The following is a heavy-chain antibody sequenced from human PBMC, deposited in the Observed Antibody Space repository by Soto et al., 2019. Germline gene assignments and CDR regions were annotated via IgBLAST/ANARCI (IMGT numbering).Heavy chain of an antibody. J-gene: IGHJ5*02. CDR1: GFTFSSYG. D-gene: IGHD6-19*01. Sequence: QVQLVESGGGVVQPGTSLRLSCEASGFTFSSYGIHWVRQAPGKGLEWVAVIWHDGSYKYYADYVKGRFTISRDNSKNTLYLEMNSLRAEDKAIYYCARDVKAVAGLDLWGQGTLVSVS. CDR3: ARDVKAVAGLDL. CDR2: IWHDGSYK. V-gene: IGHV3-33*01.